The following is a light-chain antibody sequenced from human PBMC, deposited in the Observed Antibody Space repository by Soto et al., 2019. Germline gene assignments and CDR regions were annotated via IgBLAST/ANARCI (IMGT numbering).Light chain of an antibody. CDR1: QSISSY. V-gene: IGKV1-39*01. CDR2: AAS. CDR3: QQSYSTPST. J-gene: IGKJ5*01. Sequence: VQVSHSPSSLAASVGGRVTITCLASQSISSYLNWYQQKPGKAPKLLIYAASSLQSGVPSRFSGSGSGTDFTLTISSLQPEDFATYYCQQSYSTPSTFGQGTRLEIK.